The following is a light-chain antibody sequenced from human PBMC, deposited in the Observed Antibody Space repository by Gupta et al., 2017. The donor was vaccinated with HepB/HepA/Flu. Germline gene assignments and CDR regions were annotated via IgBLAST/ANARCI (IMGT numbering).Light chain of an antibody. Sequence: DIQMTQSPSSLSASVGDRVTITCRASQSISSYLNWYQQKPGKAPKLLIYAASSLQSGVPSRFSGSGSGTDFTRTISSLQPEDFATYYCQQSYRNPHTFGQGTKLEIK. CDR1: QSISSY. CDR2: AAS. J-gene: IGKJ1*01. CDR3: QQSYRNPHT. V-gene: IGKV1-39*01.